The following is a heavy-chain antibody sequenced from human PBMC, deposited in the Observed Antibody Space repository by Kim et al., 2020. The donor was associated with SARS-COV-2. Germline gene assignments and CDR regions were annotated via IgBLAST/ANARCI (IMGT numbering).Heavy chain of an antibody. V-gene: IGHV4-39*01. CDR3: ARHVSLVVIPEYYFDY. Sequence: SETLSLTCTVSGGSISSSSYYWGWIRQPPGKGLEWIGSIYYSGSTYYNPSLKSRVTISVDTSKNQFSLKLSSVTAADTAVYYCARHVSLVVIPEYYFDYWGQGTLVTVSS. J-gene: IGHJ4*02. D-gene: IGHD3-22*01. CDR2: IYYSGST. CDR1: GGSISSSSYY.